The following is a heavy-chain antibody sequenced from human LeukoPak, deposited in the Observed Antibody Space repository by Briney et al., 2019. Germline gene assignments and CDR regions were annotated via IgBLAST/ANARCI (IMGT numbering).Heavy chain of an antibody. CDR2: INHSGST. V-gene: IGHV4-34*01. J-gene: IGHJ1*01. D-gene: IGHD3-22*01. CDR1: GGFFSGYY. Sequence: SETLSLTCAVYGGFFSGYYWSWIRQPPGKGLEWIGEINHSGSTNYNPFLKSRVTISVDTSKNQFSLKLSSVTAADTAVYYCARGPYYYDSSGYYGLSHWGQGTLVTVSS. CDR3: ARGPYYYDSSGYYGLSH.